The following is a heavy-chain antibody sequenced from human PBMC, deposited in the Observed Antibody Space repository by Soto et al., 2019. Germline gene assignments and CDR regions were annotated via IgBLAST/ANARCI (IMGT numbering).Heavy chain of an antibody. CDR1: GGTFSSYA. CDR3: ARDGRRGYCISTDGGWFDP. CDR2: IIPIFGTA. Sequence: QVQLVQSGAEVKKPGSSVKVSCKASGGTFSSYAISWVRQAHGQGLEWMGGIIPIFGTATYAQKFQGRVTITADESTSTSYMELSSLRSEDTAVYYCARDGRRGYCISTDGGWFDPWGQGTLVTVSS. J-gene: IGHJ5*02. D-gene: IGHD2-2*01. V-gene: IGHV1-69*12.